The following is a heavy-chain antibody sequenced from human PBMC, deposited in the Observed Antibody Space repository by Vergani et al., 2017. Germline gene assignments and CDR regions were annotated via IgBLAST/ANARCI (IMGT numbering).Heavy chain of an antibody. Sequence: QVQVVQSGAEVKKSGASVKVSCKTSGYTFSNYYMHWVRQAPGQGLDWMGIINPSGGHTNYAQKFQGRVTMTRDTSTRTVYMELSSLVSEYTAIYYCARGDYGILTGYRYWGQGTLVTVSA. V-gene: IGHV1-46*03. J-gene: IGHJ4*02. CDR2: INPSGGHT. D-gene: IGHD3-9*01. CDR3: ARGDYGILTGYRY. CDR1: GYTFSNYY.